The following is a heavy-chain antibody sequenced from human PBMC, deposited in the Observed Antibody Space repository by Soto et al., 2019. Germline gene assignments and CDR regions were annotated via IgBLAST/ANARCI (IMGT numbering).Heavy chain of an antibody. J-gene: IGHJ5*01. D-gene: IGHD5-12*01. CDR2: IGGNNGAT. CDR3: ARDLKFLRVSGNGFDS. CDR1: GYTFAKYG. V-gene: IGHV1-18*04. Sequence: QVQLVQSGSEVKKPGAAVTVSCKASGYTFAKYGISWVRQAPGQGLEWMGWIGGNNGATNYAPKIQGRATMTIDTSTGVAYLALRTLRSDDTAIYYCARDLKFLRVSGNGFDSWGQGTLVTVSS.